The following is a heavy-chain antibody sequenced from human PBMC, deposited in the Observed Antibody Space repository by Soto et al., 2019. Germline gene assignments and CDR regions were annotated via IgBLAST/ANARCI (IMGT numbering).Heavy chain of an antibody. D-gene: IGHD6-6*01. V-gene: IGHV1-3*01. Sequence: QVQLVQSGAEVKKPGASVKVSCKASGYTFTSYAMHWVRQAPGQRLEWMGWINSGNGNTKYSQKFQGRVTITRDTSASTAYMELSSLRSEDTAVYYCARSSGPGGAFDIWGQGTMVTVSS. J-gene: IGHJ3*02. CDR3: ARSSGPGGAFDI. CDR1: GYTFTSYA. CDR2: INSGNGNT.